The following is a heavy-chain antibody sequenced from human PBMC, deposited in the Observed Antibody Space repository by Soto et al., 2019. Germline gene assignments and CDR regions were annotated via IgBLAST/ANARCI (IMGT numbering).Heavy chain of an antibody. CDR3: AKESREFSFGYPLDH. J-gene: IGHJ4*02. V-gene: IGHV3-66*02. Sequence: GGSLRLSCAASGVSIISHYMAWVRQAPGKGLEWISLIYAGGSTFYADSVKSRFTISRDNSKNTLFMQMNSLRVEDAAVYYCAKESREFSFGYPLDHWGQGTLVTVSS. CDR1: GVSIISHY. CDR2: IYAGGST. D-gene: IGHD5-18*01.